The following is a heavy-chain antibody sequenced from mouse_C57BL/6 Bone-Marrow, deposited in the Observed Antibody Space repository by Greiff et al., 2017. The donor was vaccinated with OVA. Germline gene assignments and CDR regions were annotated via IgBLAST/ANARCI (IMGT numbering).Heavy chain of an antibody. J-gene: IGHJ3*01. Sequence: EVKLMESGPGLVKPSQSLSLTCSVTGYSITSGYYWNWIRQFPGNKLEWMGYISYDGSNNYNPSLKNRISITRDTSKNQFFLKLNSVTTEDTATYYCARVGLRSCAYWGQGTLVTVSA. D-gene: IGHD1-1*01. CDR3: ARVGLRSCAY. CDR1: GYSITSGYY. V-gene: IGHV3-6*01. CDR2: ISYDGSN.